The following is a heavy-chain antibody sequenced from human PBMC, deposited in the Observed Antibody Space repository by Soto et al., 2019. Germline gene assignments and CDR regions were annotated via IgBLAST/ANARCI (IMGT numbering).Heavy chain of an antibody. J-gene: IGHJ6*02. CDR1: GYSFTSYW. CDR3: ASPEMRLAARPAYYGMDV. Sequence: EVQLVQSGAEVKKPGESLRISCKGSGYSFTSYWISWVRQMPGKGLEWMGRIDPSDSYTNYSPSFQGHVTISADKSISTAYLQWSSLKASDTAMYYCASPEMRLAARPAYYGMDVWGQGTTVTVSS. CDR2: IDPSDSYT. V-gene: IGHV5-10-1*03. D-gene: IGHD6-6*01.